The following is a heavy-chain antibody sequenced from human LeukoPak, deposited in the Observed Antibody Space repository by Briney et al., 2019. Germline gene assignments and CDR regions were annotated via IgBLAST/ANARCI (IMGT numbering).Heavy chain of an antibody. CDR3: ARHENVLGYCSGGSCYDDAFDI. CDR2: IYYSGST. J-gene: IGHJ3*02. V-gene: IGHV4-59*08. Sequence: SETLSLTCTVSSGSISTYYWSWIRQPPGKGLEWIGYIYYSGSTNYNPSLKSRVTISVDTSKNPFSLKLSSVTAADTAVYYCARHENVLGYCSGGSCYDDAFDIWGQGTMVTVSS. CDR1: SGSISTYY. D-gene: IGHD2-15*01.